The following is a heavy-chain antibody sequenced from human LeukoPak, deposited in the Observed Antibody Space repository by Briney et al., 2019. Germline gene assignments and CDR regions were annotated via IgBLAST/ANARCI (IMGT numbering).Heavy chain of an antibody. CDR1: GGSISSYY. CDR3: ARAKQWLVLDY. D-gene: IGHD6-19*01. Sequence: PSETLSLTCTVSGGSISSYYWSWIRQPPGKGLEWIGYIYYSGSTNYNPSLKSRVTISVDTSKNQFSLKLSSVTAADTAVYYCARAKQWLVLDYWGQGTLVTVSS. V-gene: IGHV4-59*01. J-gene: IGHJ4*02. CDR2: IYYSGST.